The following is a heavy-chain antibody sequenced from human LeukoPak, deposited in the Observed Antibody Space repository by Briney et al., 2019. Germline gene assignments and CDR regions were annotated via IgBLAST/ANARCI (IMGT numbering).Heavy chain of an antibody. J-gene: IGHJ4*02. Sequence: ASVKVSCKASGNTFSSDYMHWVRQPPGQGLEWTGRIIPSGDTTHYSQKFQGRVTITRDTSTSTVYLVLSSLRSEDTAVYYCARDGSKWNFDYWGQGTLVTVSS. D-gene: IGHD6-13*01. V-gene: IGHV1-46*01. CDR2: IIPSGDTT. CDR3: ARDGSKWNFDY. CDR1: GNTFSSDY.